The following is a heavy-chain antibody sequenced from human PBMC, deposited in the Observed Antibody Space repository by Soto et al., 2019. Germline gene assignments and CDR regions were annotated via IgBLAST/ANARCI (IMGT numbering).Heavy chain of an antibody. CDR1: GGSISSYY. CDR3: ASDYGSGPGGWLDP. J-gene: IGHJ5*02. CDR2: IYYSGST. Sequence: SETLSLTCTVSGGSISSYYWSWIRQPPGKGLEWIGYIYYSGSTNYNPSLKSRVTISVDTSKNQFSLKLSSVTAADTAVYYCASDYGSGPGGWLDPWGQGTLVTVSS. D-gene: IGHD3-10*01. V-gene: IGHV4-59*01.